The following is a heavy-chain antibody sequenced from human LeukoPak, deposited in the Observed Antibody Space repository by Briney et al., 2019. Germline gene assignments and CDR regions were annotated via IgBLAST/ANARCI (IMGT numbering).Heavy chain of an antibody. Sequence: GGSLRLSCAASGFTVSSNYMSWVRQAPGKGLEWVSVIYSGGSTYYADSVKGRFTISRDNSKNTLYLQMNNLRAEDTAVYYCARDSGGVVTSTYYYYGTDVWGQGTTVTVSS. CDR2: IYSGGST. CDR1: GFTVSSNY. D-gene: IGHD3-3*01. J-gene: IGHJ6*02. CDR3: ARDSGGVVTSTYYYYGTDV. V-gene: IGHV3-53*01.